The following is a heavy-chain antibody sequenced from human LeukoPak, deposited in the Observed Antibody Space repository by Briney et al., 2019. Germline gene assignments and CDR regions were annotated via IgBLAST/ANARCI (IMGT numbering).Heavy chain of an antibody. V-gene: IGHV4-39*07. J-gene: IGHJ4*02. CDR2: IYYSGST. D-gene: IGHD6-25*01. CDR1: GGSISSSSYY. Sequence: SETLSLTCTVSGGSISSSSYYWGWIRQPPGKGLEWIGSIYYSGSTYYNPSLKSRVTISVDTSKNQFSLKLSSVTAADTAVYYCAREGASSESHFDYWGQGTLVTVSS. CDR3: AREGASSESHFDY.